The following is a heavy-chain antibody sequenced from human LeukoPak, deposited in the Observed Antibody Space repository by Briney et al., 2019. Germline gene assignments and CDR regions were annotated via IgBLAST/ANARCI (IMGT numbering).Heavy chain of an antibody. CDR3: AKGRAVAGTVASLPFDY. Sequence: GGSLRLSCGGSGFTFSSYAMSWVRQAPGKGLEWVSAISGSGTDTFYANSVKGRFTISRDNSKNTLYLQMNSLRAEDTAVYYCAKGRAVAGTVASLPFDYWGQGTLVTVSS. V-gene: IGHV3-23*01. CDR2: ISGSGTDT. J-gene: IGHJ4*02. D-gene: IGHD6-19*01. CDR1: GFTFSSYA.